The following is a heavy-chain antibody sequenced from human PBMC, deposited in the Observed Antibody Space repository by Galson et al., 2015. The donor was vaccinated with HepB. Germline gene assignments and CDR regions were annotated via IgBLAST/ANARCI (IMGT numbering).Heavy chain of an antibody. CDR1: GYTFTDYH. CDR3: ARGTGESVGVPGGVYQYFYYMDV. V-gene: IGHV1-2*02. D-gene: IGHD2-8*02. CDR2: INPNNGDT. Sequence: SVKVSCKASGYTFTDYHIHWVRQAPGQGLEWVGWINPNNGDTNYAPRFQGRVTLTRETSITTAYMELSGLSFDDTAVYSCARGTGESVGVPGGVYQYFYYMDVWGKGTTVTVSS. J-gene: IGHJ6*03.